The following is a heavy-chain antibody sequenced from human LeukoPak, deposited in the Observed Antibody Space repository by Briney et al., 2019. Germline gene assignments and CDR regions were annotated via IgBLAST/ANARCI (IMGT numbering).Heavy chain of an antibody. D-gene: IGHD5-18*01. V-gene: IGHV1-69-2*01. Sequence: ASVKVSCKVSGYTFTDYYMHWVQQAPGKGLEWMGLVDPEDGETIYAEKFQGRVTITADTSTDTAYMELSSLRSEDTAVYYCAKRRSYGYLDYWGQGTLVTVSS. J-gene: IGHJ4*02. CDR1: GYTFTDYY. CDR2: VDPEDGET. CDR3: AKRRSYGYLDY.